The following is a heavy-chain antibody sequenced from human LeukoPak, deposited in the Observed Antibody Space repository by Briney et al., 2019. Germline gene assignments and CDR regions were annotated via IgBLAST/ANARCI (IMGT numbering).Heavy chain of an antibody. D-gene: IGHD6-13*01. CDR1: GFTFSSYA. V-gene: IGHV3-23*01. CDR2: FSATDGSA. J-gene: IGHJ3*01. Sequence: GRSLRLSCAASGFTFSSYAMTWVRHAPGKGLEWVSAFSATDGSAQYAESVEGRFTISRDNSKNTLFLQMNSLGAEDTAVYYCARAKIAAAGTGAFDVWGQGTLVTVSS. CDR3: ARAKIAAAGTGAFDV.